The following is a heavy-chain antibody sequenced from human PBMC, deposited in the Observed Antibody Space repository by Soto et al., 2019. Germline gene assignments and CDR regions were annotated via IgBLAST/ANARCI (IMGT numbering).Heavy chain of an antibody. CDR3: ARQALYYDILTGYYAPSAFDI. V-gene: IGHV1-18*01. D-gene: IGHD3-9*01. CDR1: GYTFTSYG. Sequence: ASVKVSCKASGYTFTSYGISWVRQAPGQGLEWMGWISAYNGNTNYAQKLQGRVTMTTDTSTSTAYMELRSLRSDDTAVYYCARQALYYDILTGYYAPSAFDIWGQGTMVTVSS. J-gene: IGHJ3*02. CDR2: ISAYNGNT.